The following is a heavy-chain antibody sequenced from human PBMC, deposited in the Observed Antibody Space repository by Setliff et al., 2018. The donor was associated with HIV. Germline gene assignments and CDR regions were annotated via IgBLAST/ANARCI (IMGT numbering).Heavy chain of an antibody. CDR3: ARVTGAAPKQWLAQYYFDR. D-gene: IGHD6-19*01. CDR1: DMSLTDITGPSLVGHY. J-gene: IGHJ4*02. CDR2: MNHGGKI. Sequence: KPSETLSLTCAGYDMSLTDITGPSLVGHYGGWVRESPGRGLEWIVEMNHGGKINYNPSLKRRVSISIDTSRKQFSLMLSSVTAADTAIYYCARVTGAAPKQWLAQYYFDRWGQGTLVTVSS. V-gene: IGHV4-34*01.